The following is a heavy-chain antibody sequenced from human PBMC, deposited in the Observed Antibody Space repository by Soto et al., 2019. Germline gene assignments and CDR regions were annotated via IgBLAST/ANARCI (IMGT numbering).Heavy chain of an antibody. V-gene: IGHV4-59*01. J-gene: IGHJ6*02. CDR1: GGSISRYY. Sequence: SETLSLTCTVSGGSISRYYWSWIRQPPGKGLEWIGYVYYTGSTNYSPSLKSRVTISVDTSKNQFPLKLSSVTAADTAVYYCARAPRMYYDILTAKWVYYYGMDVWGQGTTVTVSS. D-gene: IGHD3-9*01. CDR3: ARAPRMYYDILTAKWVYYYGMDV. CDR2: VYYTGST.